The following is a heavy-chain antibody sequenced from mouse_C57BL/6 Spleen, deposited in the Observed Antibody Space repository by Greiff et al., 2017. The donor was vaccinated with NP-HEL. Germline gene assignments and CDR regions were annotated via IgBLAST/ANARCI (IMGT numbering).Heavy chain of an antibody. J-gene: IGHJ2*01. Sequence: EVQLQESGPGLVKPSQSLSLTCSVTGYSITSGYYWNWIRQFPGNKLEWMGYISYDGSNNYNPSLKNRISITRDTSKNQFFLKLNSVTTEDTATYYCARGYYGSHYFDYWGQGTTLTVSS. CDR2: ISYDGSN. CDR1: GYSITSGYY. CDR3: ARGYYGSHYFDY. D-gene: IGHD1-1*01. V-gene: IGHV3-6*01.